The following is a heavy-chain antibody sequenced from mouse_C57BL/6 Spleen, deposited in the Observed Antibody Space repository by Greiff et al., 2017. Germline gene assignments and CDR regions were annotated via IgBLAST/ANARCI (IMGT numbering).Heavy chain of an antibody. D-gene: IGHD1-1*01. CDR3: ARNYYGSPYAMDY. Sequence: QVQLQQSGPGLVAPSQSLSITCTVSGFSLTSYAISWVRQPPGKGLEWLGVIWTGGGTNYNSALKSRLSISKDNSKSQVFLKMNSLQTDDTARYYCARNYYGSPYAMDYWGQGTSVTVSS. V-gene: IGHV2-9-1*01. CDR1: GFSLTSYA. CDR2: IWTGGGT. J-gene: IGHJ4*01.